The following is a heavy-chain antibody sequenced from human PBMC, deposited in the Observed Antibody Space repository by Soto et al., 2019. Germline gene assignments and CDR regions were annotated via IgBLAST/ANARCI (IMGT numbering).Heavy chain of an antibody. V-gene: IGHV1-2*02. Sequence: ASVKVSCKASGYTFTGYYMHWVRQAPGQGLEWMGWINPNSGGTNYAQKFQGRVTMTRDTSISTAYMELSRLRSDDTAVYYCARGAYCSGGSCYSGAVFDPWGQGTLVTVS. CDR3: ARGAYCSGGSCYSGAVFDP. J-gene: IGHJ5*02. CDR2: INPNSGGT. D-gene: IGHD2-15*01. CDR1: GYTFTGYY.